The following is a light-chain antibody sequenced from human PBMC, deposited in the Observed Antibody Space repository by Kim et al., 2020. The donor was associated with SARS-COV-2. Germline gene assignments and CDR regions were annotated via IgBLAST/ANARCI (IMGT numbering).Light chain of an antibody. CDR2: DVT. Sequence: QSALTQPRSVSGSPGQSVTISCTGTYTDVGGYNSVSWYQQHPGEAPKLIIYDVTERPSGVPDRFSGSKSDNTASLIISGLQSEDEAVYFCCSYTVTSAFLFGGGTQLTVL. CDR3: CSYTVTSAFL. V-gene: IGLV2-11*01. J-gene: IGLJ3*02. CDR1: YTDVGGYNS.